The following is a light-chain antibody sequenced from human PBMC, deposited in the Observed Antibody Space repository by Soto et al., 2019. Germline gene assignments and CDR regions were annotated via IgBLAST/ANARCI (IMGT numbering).Light chain of an antibody. Sequence: QSVLTQPPSASGTPRERVPISFFGNSSNIGSNYVYWYQQLPGTAPKLLIYRNNQRPSGVPDRFSGSKSGTSASLAISGLRSEDEADYYCAAWDDSLSGRVFGGGTKLTVL. V-gene: IGLV1-47*01. CDR3: AAWDDSLSGRV. CDR1: SSNIGSNY. CDR2: RNN. J-gene: IGLJ2*01.